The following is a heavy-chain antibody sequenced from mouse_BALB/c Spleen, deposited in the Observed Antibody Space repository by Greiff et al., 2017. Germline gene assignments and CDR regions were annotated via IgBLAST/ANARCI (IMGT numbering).Heavy chain of an antibody. CDR1: GYAFTNYL. Sequence: VQLQQSGAELVRPGTSVKVSCKASGYAFTNYLIEWVKQRPGQGLEWIGVINPGSGGTNYNEKFKGKATLTADKSSSTAYMQLSSLTSDDSAVYFCARRDGSSFAYWGQGTLVTVSA. V-gene: IGHV1-54*01. CDR3: ARRDGSSFAY. J-gene: IGHJ3*01. D-gene: IGHD2-3*01. CDR2: INPGSGGT.